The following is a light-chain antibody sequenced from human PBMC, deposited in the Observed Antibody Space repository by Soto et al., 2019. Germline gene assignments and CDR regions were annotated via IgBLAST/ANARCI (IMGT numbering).Light chain of an antibody. Sequence: EIVLTQSPATLSLSLGERAILSCRARESVYNYLGWYQQKPGQAPRLLISDVSRRATGIPARFSGSGSGTDFTLTISSLEPEDVGVYYCQHRVHGPTFGGGTRVEIK. V-gene: IGKV3-11*01. CDR3: QHRVHGPT. CDR2: DVS. J-gene: IGKJ4*01. CDR1: ESVYNY.